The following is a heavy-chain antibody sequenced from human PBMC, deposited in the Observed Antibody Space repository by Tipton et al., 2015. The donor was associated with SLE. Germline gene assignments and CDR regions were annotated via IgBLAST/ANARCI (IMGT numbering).Heavy chain of an antibody. D-gene: IGHD3-16*01. V-gene: IGHV3-48*03. J-gene: IGHJ4*02. CDR1: GFTFSSYE. CDR2: ISSSGSTI. Sequence: QLVQSGGGVVQPGRSLRLSCAASGFTFSSYEMNWVRRAPGKGLEWVSYISSSGSTIYYADSVKGRFTISRDNAKNSLSLQMNSLRAEDTAVYYCAREAGGAAFDYWGQGTLVTVSS. CDR3: AREAGGAAFDY.